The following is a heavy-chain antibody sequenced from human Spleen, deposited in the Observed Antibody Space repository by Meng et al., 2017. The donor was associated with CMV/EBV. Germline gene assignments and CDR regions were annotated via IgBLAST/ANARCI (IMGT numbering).Heavy chain of an antibody. Sequence: GGSLRLSCAASGFTFSSYAMSWVRQAPGKGLEWVSVIYSGGSSTYYADSVKGRFTISRDNSKNTLYLQMNSLRAGDTAVYYCALFYGSGSYHNWFDPWGQGTLVTVSS. CDR3: ALFYGSGSYHNWFDP. D-gene: IGHD3-10*01. V-gene: IGHV3-23*03. J-gene: IGHJ5*02. CDR1: GFTFSSYA. CDR2: IYSGGSST.